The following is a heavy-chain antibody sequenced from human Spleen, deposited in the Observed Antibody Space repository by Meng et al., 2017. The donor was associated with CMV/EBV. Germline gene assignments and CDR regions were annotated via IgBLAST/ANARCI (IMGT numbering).Heavy chain of an antibody. CDR1: GGSISSYY. J-gene: IGHJ5*02. CDR2: IYYSGST. Sequence: SETLSLTCTVSGGSISSYYWSWIRQPPGKGLERIGYIYYSGSTNYNPSLKSRVTISVDTSKNQFSLKLSSVTAADTAVYYCASAYSSSWYGHWFDPWGQGTQVTVSS. CDR3: ASAYSSSWYGHWFDP. V-gene: IGHV4-59*01. D-gene: IGHD6-13*01.